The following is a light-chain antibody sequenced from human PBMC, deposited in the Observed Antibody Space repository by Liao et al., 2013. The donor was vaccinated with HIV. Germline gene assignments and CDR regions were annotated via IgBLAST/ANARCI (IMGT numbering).Light chain of an antibody. CDR3: QSADSSGTYYV. Sequence: SYELTQTPSVSVSPGQTARIACSGDALPKQYAYWYQQKPGQAPVVVIYKDSERRSGIPERFSGSSSGTTVTLTISGVQAEDEADYYCQSADSSGTYYVFGTGTKVTVL. CDR1: ALPKQY. V-gene: IGLV3-25*03. J-gene: IGLJ1*01. CDR2: KDS.